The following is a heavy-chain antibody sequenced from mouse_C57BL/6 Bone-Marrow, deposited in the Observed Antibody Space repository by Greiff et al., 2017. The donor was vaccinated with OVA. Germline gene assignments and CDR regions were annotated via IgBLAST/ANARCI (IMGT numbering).Heavy chain of an antibody. V-gene: IGHV1-55*01. CDR3: ARPLDSSGPAWFAY. J-gene: IGHJ2*01. CDR1: GYTFTSYW. Sequence: QVQLQQPGAELVKPGASVKMSCKAFGYTFTSYWITWVKQRPGQGLEWIGDIYPGSGSTNYNEKFKSKATLTVDTSSSTAFMQLSSLTSEDSAVYYCARPLDSSGPAWFAYWGQGTTLTVSS. CDR2: IYPGSGST. D-gene: IGHD3-2*02.